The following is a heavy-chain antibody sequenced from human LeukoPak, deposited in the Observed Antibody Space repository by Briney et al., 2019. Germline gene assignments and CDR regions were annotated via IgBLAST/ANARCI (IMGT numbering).Heavy chain of an antibody. V-gene: IGHV5-51*01. CDR2: IYPGDSDT. CDR3: ARLVGATPSGYGMNV. J-gene: IGHJ6*02. Sequence: GESLKISCKGSGYSFTSYWIGWVRQMPGKGLEWMGIIYPGDSDTRYSPSFQGQVTISADKSICTAYLQWSSLKASDTAMYYCARLVGATPSGYGMNVWGQGTTVTVSS. D-gene: IGHD1-26*01. CDR1: GYSFTSYW.